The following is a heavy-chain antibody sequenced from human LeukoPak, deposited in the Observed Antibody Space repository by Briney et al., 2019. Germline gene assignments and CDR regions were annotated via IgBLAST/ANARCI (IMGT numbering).Heavy chain of an antibody. CDR3: ATGGTYYYGNTTYHTFDY. CDR2: FDPEDGET. Sequence: ASVTVSFTVSVYTLTELSIHWVRLAPGERVEGTGGFDPEDGETIYAQKFQGRVTITEDTSTYTANMELSSLRSDDTAVYYCATGGTYYYGNTTYHTFDYWGQGTLLTVSS. J-gene: IGHJ4*02. V-gene: IGHV1-24*01. CDR1: VYTLTELS. D-gene: IGHD3-10*01.